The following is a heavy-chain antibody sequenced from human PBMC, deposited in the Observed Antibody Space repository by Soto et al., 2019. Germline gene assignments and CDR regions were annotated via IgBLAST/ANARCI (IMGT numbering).Heavy chain of an antibody. CDR3: AKERNFWSGTAGFDS. Sequence: SGGSLRLSCVGSGFTFSMFAMSWVRQAPGKGLEWISSISGSGGSTYYADSVKGRFTVSRDNSKTTVFLQMNSLRTEGTAVYFCAKERNFWSGTAGFDSWGQGSPVTVSS. D-gene: IGHD3-3*01. CDR2: ISGSGGST. V-gene: IGHV3-23*01. CDR1: GFTFSMFA. J-gene: IGHJ5*01.